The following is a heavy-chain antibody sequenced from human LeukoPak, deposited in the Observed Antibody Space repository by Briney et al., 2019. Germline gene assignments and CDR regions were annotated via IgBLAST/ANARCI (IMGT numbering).Heavy chain of an antibody. Sequence: ASVKVSCTASGGTFSSYAISWVRQAPGQGLEWMGIINPSGGSTSYAQKFQGRVTMTRDTSTSTVYMELSSLRSEDTAVYYCARRLPRSSSWNNWFDPWGQGTLVTVSS. CDR3: ARRLPRSSSWNNWFDP. CDR1: GGTFSSYA. V-gene: IGHV1-46*01. D-gene: IGHD6-13*01. CDR2: INPSGGST. J-gene: IGHJ5*02.